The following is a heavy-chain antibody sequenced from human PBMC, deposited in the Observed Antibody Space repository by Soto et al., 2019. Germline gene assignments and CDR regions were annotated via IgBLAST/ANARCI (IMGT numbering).Heavy chain of an antibody. D-gene: IGHD3-10*01. J-gene: IGHJ4*02. CDR3: ARGGVWFGELYFDY. CDR1: GGSISSYY. V-gene: IGHV4-59*01. CDR2: IYYSGST. Sequence: PSETLSLTCTVSGGSISSYYWSWIRQPPGKGLEWIGYIYYSGSTNYNPSLKSRVTISVDTSKNQFSLKLSSVTAADTAVYYCARGGVWFGELYFDYWGQGTLVTVSS.